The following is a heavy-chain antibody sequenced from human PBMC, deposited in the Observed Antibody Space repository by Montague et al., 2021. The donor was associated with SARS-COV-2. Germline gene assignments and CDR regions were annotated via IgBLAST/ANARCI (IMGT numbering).Heavy chain of an antibody. CDR2: IYYDGRS. D-gene: IGHD6-19*01. CDR1: PGSISSFF. J-gene: IGHJ6*03. V-gene: IGHV4-59*08. CDR3: VRHGGGWYVYSYHMDV. Sequence: SETLSLTCNVSPGSISSFFWSWIRQPPGGGLEWIGYIYYDGRSDYNPSLKSRVTISMDTSKNQFSLRLTSVTAADTAVYYCVRHGGGWYVYSYHMDVWGKGTTVIVSS.